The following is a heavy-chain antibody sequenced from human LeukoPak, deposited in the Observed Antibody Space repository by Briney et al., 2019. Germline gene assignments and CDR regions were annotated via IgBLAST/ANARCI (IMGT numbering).Heavy chain of an antibody. CDR1: GYTFTSYY. Sequence: ASVKVSCKASGYTFTSYYMHWVRQAPGQGLEWMGIINPSGGSTSYAQKFQGRVTMTTDTSTSTAYMELWSLRSDDTAVYYCARGSGYYTAFDYWGQGTLVTVSS. CDR3: ARGSGYYTAFDY. J-gene: IGHJ4*02. D-gene: IGHD3-3*01. CDR2: INPSGGST. V-gene: IGHV1-46*01.